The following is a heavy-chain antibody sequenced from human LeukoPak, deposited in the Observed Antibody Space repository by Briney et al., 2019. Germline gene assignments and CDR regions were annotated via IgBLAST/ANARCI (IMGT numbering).Heavy chain of an antibody. CDR3: ARFSGNCSSTSCYRGWYAFDI. Sequence: SETLSLTCTVSGGSISSSSYYWGWIRQSPGKGLQWIGNIYYSGSTNYNPSLKSRVTMSVDTSKNQFSLKLSSVTAADTAVYYCARFSGNCSSTSCYRGWYAFDIWGQGTMVTVSS. V-gene: IGHV4-39*07. CDR2: IYYSGST. J-gene: IGHJ3*02. D-gene: IGHD2-2*01. CDR1: GGSISSSSYY.